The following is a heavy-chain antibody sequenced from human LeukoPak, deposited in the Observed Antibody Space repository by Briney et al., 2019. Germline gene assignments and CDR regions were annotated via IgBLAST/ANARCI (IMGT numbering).Heavy chain of an antibody. CDR2: IYYSGST. D-gene: IGHD3-10*01. CDR1: GGSISSYY. J-gene: IGHJ5*02. CDR3: ARVQYGSGSYFNWFDP. Sequence: SETLSLTCTVSGGSISSYYWSWIRQPPGKGLEWIGYIYYSGSTNYNPSLKSRVTISVDTSKNQFSLKLSSVTAADTAVYYCARVQYGSGSYFNWFDPWCQGTLVTVSS. V-gene: IGHV4-59*01.